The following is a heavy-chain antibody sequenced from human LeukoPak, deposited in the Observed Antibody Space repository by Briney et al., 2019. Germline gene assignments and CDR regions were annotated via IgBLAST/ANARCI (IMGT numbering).Heavy chain of an antibody. V-gene: IGHV4-34*01. CDR1: GGSFSGYY. Sequence: SETLSLTCAVYGGSFSGYYWTWIRQTPEKGLEWIGEMNPSGSTNYNPSLKSRVTISVDTSKNQFFLELSSVTAADTAVYYCARGRQDVTMIVVAMTAVSYYLDVWGKGTTVTVS. CDR3: ARGRQDVTMIVVAMTAVSYYLDV. D-gene: IGHD3-22*01. J-gene: IGHJ6*03. CDR2: MNPSGST.